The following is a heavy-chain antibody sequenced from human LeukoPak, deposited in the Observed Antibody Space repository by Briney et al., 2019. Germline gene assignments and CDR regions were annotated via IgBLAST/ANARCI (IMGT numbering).Heavy chain of an antibody. Sequence: EASVKVSFKASGYTFTGYYMHWVRQAPGQGLEWMGWINPNSGGTNYAQKFQGRVTITRDTSISTAYMELSRLRSDDTAVYYCARYGGDNAFDYWGQGTLVTVSS. CDR3: ARYGGDNAFDY. J-gene: IGHJ4*02. D-gene: IGHD2-21*02. CDR2: INPNSGGT. V-gene: IGHV1-2*02. CDR1: GYTFTGYY.